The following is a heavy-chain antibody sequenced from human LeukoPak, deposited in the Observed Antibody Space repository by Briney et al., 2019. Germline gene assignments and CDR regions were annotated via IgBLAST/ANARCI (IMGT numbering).Heavy chain of an antibody. J-gene: IGHJ4*02. CDR2: ISYSGNC. D-gene: IGHD1-26*01. Sequence: SETLSLTCTVSGGSISNYYWTWIRQPPGKGLEGIGYISYSGNCNDNPSLKSRVTISVDTLKNQFSLKLRSVTSADTAVYYCARDPWESSRSSLGYWGQGTLVTVSS. CDR1: GGSISNYY. V-gene: IGHV4-59*01. CDR3: ARDPWESSRSSLGY.